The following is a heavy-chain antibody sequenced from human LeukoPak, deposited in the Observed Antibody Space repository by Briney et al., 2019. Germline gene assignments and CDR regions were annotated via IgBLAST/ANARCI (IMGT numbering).Heavy chain of an antibody. CDR3: ARHGGYSYGYWFDP. Sequence: SSETLSLTCTVSGGSISSYYWSWIRQPPGKGLEWIGYIYTSGSTNYNPSLKSRVTISVDTSKSQFSLKLSSVTAADTAVYYCARHGGYSYGYWFDPWGQGTLVTVSS. J-gene: IGHJ5*02. CDR1: GGSISSYY. V-gene: IGHV4-4*09. CDR2: IYTSGST. D-gene: IGHD5-18*01.